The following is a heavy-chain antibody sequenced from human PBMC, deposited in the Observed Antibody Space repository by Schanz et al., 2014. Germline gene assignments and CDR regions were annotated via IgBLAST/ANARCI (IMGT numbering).Heavy chain of an antibody. J-gene: IGHJ5*02. V-gene: IGHV1-18*01. D-gene: IGHD3-9*01. Sequence: QVQLVQLGAEVKKLGPSVRFSCKAPGYTFTTYALTWVGQPPGQGLEWVGWISVYTGNTKYGQKVQGRVTMTADTSTNTAYMELRSLRSDDTAVYYCAKAEYDILTDSYSRLDPWGQGTLVTVSS. CDR2: ISVYTGNT. CDR1: GYTFTTYA. CDR3: AKAEYDILTDSYSRLDP.